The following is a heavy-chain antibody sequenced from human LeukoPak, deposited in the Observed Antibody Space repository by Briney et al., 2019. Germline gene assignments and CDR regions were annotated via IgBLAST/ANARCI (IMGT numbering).Heavy chain of an antibody. CDR3: AREVATVTTFDY. CDR2: IIPNSGGT. Sequence: GASVKVSCKASGYTLTGYYVHWVRQAPGQGLEWMGWIIPNSGGTKYVQRFQGRVTMTRDTSITTAYMEASRLRSDDTAVYHCAREVATVTTFDYWGQGTLVTVSS. CDR1: GYTLTGYY. J-gene: IGHJ4*02. V-gene: IGHV1-2*02. D-gene: IGHD4-17*01.